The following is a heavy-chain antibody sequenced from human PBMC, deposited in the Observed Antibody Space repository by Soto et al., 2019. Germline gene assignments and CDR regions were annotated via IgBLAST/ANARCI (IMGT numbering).Heavy chain of an antibody. V-gene: IGHV4-59*01. CDR3: ARVSDCSSTTCYSPWFDP. CDR1: GDSIIGYY. Sequence: SETLSLTCTVSGDSIIGYYWSWIRQPPGKGLEWIGYVYHSGSTNYNPSLKSRVTISVDTSKYQFSLKLNSVTAADTAVYYCARVSDCSSTTCYSPWFDPWGQGTLVTVSS. CDR2: VYHSGST. J-gene: IGHJ5*02. D-gene: IGHD2-2*01.